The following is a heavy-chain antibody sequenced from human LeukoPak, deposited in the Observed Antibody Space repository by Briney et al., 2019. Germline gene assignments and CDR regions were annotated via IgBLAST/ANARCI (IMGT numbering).Heavy chain of an antibody. J-gene: IGHJ4*02. D-gene: IGHD7-27*01. CDR1: GDSISTSNSY. Sequence: PSETLSLTCTVSGDSISTSNSYWGWIRQPPGKGLEWIGSIYYSGNTYYNASLKSRVTISADTSKNQFSLKLISVTAADTAVYYCASRKLGNDYWGQGTLVTVSS. CDR2: IYYSGNT. CDR3: ASRKLGNDY. V-gene: IGHV4-39*07.